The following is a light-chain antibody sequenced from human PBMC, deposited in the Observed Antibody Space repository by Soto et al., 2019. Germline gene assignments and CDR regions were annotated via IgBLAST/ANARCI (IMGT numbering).Light chain of an antibody. CDR1: SSDVGKYDY. V-gene: IGLV2-8*01. Sequence: QSALTQPPSASGSPGQSVTISCTGTSSDVGKYDYVSWFQHHPGKAPKLIIYEVSKRPSGVPDRFSGSKSGSTASLTVSGLQTEDEADYYCNSYTSSSTLDVFGTGTKVAVL. CDR2: EVS. J-gene: IGLJ1*01. CDR3: NSYTSSSTLDV.